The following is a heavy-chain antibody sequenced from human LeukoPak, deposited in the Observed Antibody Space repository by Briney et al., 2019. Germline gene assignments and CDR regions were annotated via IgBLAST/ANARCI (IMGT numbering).Heavy chain of an antibody. CDR3: ARVWMQWLVGAFDI. CDR1: GFTFNEYG. V-gene: IGHV3-20*04. Sequence: GGSLRLSCAASGFTFNEYGMSWVRQTPGKGLEWVSGIDWNGDTGYADSVKGRFTISRDNAKNSLYLQMNSLRAEDAAVYYCARVWMQWLVGAFDIWGQGTMVTVSS. D-gene: IGHD6-19*01. CDR2: IDWNGDT. J-gene: IGHJ3*02.